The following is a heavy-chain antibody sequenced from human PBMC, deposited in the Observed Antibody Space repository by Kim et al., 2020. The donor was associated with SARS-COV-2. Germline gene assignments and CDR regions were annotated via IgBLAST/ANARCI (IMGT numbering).Heavy chain of an antibody. J-gene: IGHJ5*02. Sequence: AQKFQGRVSITADESTSTAYMELSSLRSEDTAVYYCARGGDIVVRNWFDPWGQGTLDTVSS. V-gene: IGHV1-69*01. D-gene: IGHD2-2*01. CDR3: ARGGDIVVRNWFDP.